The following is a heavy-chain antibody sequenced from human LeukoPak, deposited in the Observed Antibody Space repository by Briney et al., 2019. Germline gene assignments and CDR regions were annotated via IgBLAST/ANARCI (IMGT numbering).Heavy chain of an antibody. V-gene: IGHV1-8*01. CDR1: GYTFTNYD. J-gene: IGHJ5*02. CDR2: VNPNSVNT. Sequence: ASVKVSCKASGYTFTNYDINWVRQATGQGLEWIGCVNPNSVNTGYAQKFQGRVTMTRNTSIGTAYMELSSLRSEDTAVYYCARQDVVRGVRPFYWFDPWGQGTLVTVSS. D-gene: IGHD3-10*01. CDR3: ARQDVVRGVRPFYWFDP.